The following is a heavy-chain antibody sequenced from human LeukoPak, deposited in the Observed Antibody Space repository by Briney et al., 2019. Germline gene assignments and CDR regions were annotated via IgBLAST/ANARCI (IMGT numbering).Heavy chain of an antibody. D-gene: IGHD3-3*01. V-gene: IGHV3-11*04. J-gene: IGHJ5*02. CDR1: GFTFSDYY. CDR2: ISSSGSTI. CDR3: ARGQLRFLEWLSPSVYNWFDP. Sequence: PGGSLRLSCAASGFTFSDYYMSWIRQAPGKGLEWVSYISSSGSTIYYADSVKGRFTISRGNAKNSLYLQMNSLRAEDTAVYYCARGQLRFLEWLSPSVYNWFDPWGQGTLVTVSS.